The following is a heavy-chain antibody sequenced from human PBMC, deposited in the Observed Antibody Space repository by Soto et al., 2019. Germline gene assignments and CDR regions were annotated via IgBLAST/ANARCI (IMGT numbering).Heavy chain of an antibody. D-gene: IGHD1-1*01. CDR1: GFSLTSRPMG. J-gene: IGHJ4*02. V-gene: IGHV2-5*02. Sequence: QITLKESGPTRVKPTQTLTLTCTFSGFSLTSRPMGVGWIRQPQGKALEWLVFIYWDDDKRYSPSLKNRLTITKDTSGNQVVLTMTNIDPLDTATYYCAHRLSGFNWNGGYLDYWGQGALVTDSS. CDR3: AHRLSGFNWNGGYLDY. CDR2: IYWDDDK.